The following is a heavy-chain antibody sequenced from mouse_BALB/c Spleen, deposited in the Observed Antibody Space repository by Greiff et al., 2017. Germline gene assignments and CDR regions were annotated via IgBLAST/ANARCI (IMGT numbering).Heavy chain of an antibody. CDR2: IYPYNGGT. CDR1: GYTFTDYN. CDR3: ARERAYGYDDGYYYAMDY. V-gene: IGHV1S29*02. Sequence: EVQLQQSGPELVKPGASVKISCKASGYTFTDYNMHWVKQSHGKSLEWIGYIYPYNGGTGYNQKFKSKATLTVDNSSSTAYMELRSLTSEDSAVYYCARERAYGYDDGYYYAMDYWGQGTSVTVSS. J-gene: IGHJ4*01. D-gene: IGHD2-2*01.